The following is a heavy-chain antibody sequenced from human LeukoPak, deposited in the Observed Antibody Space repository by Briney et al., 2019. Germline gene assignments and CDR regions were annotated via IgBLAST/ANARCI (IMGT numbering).Heavy chain of an antibody. CDR2: ISAYNGNT. CDR3: ARDPSYDVWSGHYIGTYGMDV. V-gene: IGHV1-18*01. D-gene: IGHD3-3*01. J-gene: IGHJ6*02. CDR1: GYPFTSYN. Sequence: GASVTVSCKASGYPFTSYNVNWVRQAPGQGLEWMGGISAYNGNTNYAQKFQGRVTMATDTSTSTAYMELRSLRSDDTAVYYCARDPSYDVWSGHYIGTYGMDVWGQGTTVTVSS.